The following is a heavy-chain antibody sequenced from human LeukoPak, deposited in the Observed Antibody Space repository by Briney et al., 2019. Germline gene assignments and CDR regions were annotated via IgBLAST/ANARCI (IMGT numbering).Heavy chain of an antibody. V-gene: IGHV1-69*05. CDR1: GGTFSSYA. D-gene: IGHD5-12*01. J-gene: IGHJ4*02. CDR3: ARGRGGYDRAFDY. CDR2: IIPIFGTA. Sequence: SVKVSCKASGGTFSSYAISWVRQAPGQGLEWMGGIIPIFGTANYAQKFQGRVTITTDESTSTAYMERSSLRSEDTAVYYCARGRGGYDRAFDYWGQGTLVTVSS.